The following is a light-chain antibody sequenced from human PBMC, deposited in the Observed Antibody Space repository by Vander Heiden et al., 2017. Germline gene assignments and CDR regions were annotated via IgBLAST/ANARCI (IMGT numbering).Light chain of an antibody. J-gene: IGKJ4*01. CDR2: DAS. CDR1: QDISNY. V-gene: IGKV1-33*01. Sequence: DIQMTQSPSPQSASVGDRVTITCQASQDISNYINWSQQKPGKAPKLLIYDASHFETGVPSTFSGSGSGTDFTFTISSLQPEDIATYYCQQDDNLPLTFGGGTKVEIK. CDR3: QQDDNLPLT.